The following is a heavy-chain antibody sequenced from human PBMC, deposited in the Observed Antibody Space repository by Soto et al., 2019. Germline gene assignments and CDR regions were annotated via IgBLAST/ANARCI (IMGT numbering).Heavy chain of an antibody. CDR1: GASISSGSYY. D-gene: IGHD3-22*01. V-gene: IGHV4-39*01. J-gene: IGHJ4*02. Sequence: QVQLQESGPGPVRPSETLSLTCTVSGASISSGSYYWGWIRQPPGKGLEWIGSMSYSGSTYYNPSLKSRVTISVDTSKNQFSLRVTSVTAADTAVYYCVRQDYYESSAWGQGTLVTVSS. CDR2: MSYSGST. CDR3: VRQDYYESSA.